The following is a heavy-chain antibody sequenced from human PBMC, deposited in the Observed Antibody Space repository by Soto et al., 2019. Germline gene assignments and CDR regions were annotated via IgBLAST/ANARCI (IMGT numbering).Heavy chain of an antibody. Sequence: QITLKESGPTLVKPTQTLTLTCTFSGFSLSTSGVGVGWIRQPPGKALEWLALIYWDDDKRYSPSLKSRLTITKHPSKNQVVLTMTNMDPVDTATYYCAHSGDSNYDCGFDYWGQGTLVTVSS. CDR2: IYWDDDK. D-gene: IGHD4-4*01. J-gene: IGHJ4*02. CDR3: AHSGDSNYDCGFDY. CDR1: GFSLSTSGVG. V-gene: IGHV2-5*02.